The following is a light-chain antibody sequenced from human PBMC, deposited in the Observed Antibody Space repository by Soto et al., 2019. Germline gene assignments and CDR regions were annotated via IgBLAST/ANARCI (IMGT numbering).Light chain of an antibody. CDR3: AAWDDSLNGYV. J-gene: IGLJ1*01. Sequence: QSVLTQPPSASGTPGQRVTISCSGSSSKIGSNTVNWYQQLPGTAHKLLIYSNNQRPSGVPDRFSGSKSGTSASLAISGLQSEDEADYYCAAWDDSLNGYVFGTGTKVTVL. V-gene: IGLV1-44*01. CDR1: SSKIGSNT. CDR2: SNN.